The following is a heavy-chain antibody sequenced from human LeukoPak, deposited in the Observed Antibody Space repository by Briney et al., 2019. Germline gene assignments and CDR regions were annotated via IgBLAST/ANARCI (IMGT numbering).Heavy chain of an antibody. CDR1: GYTFTSYG. J-gene: IGHJ6*02. V-gene: IGHV1-18*01. CDR2: ISAYNGNT. Sequence: ASVKVSCKASGYTFTSYGISWVRQAPGQGLEWMGWISAYNGNTNYAQKLRGRVTMTTDTSTSTAYMELRSLRSDDTAVYYCARVQWVRGVHPDYGMDVWGQGTTVTVSS. CDR3: ARVQWVRGVHPDYGMDV. D-gene: IGHD3-10*01.